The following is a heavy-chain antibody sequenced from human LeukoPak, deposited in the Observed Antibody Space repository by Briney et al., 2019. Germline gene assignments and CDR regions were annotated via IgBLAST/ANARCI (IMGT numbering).Heavy chain of an antibody. CDR2: ISSDGSIA. D-gene: IGHD4-23*01. V-gene: IGHV3-74*01. CDR3: ARADYGGNSDFHY. CDR1: GFTFSTYW. Sequence: GGSLRLPCAASGFTFSTYWMHWVREAPGKGLVWVSRISSDGSIAINADSVEGRFTVSRDNAKNTLYLQMNSLRVEDTAVYYCARADYGGNSDFHYWGQGTLVTVSS. J-gene: IGHJ4*02.